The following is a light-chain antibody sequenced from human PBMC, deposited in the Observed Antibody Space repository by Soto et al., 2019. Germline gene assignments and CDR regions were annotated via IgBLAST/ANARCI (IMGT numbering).Light chain of an antibody. CDR2: KAS. CDR1: QSVDNW. V-gene: IGKV1-5*03. Sequence: DIQMTQYPSTMSASVGDRVTITCRASQSVDNWLAWYQQKPGKAPKVLIYKASSLESGVPSRFSGSGSGTEFTLTISSLQPDDFAIYYCQQYNTYWTFGQGTKVEIK. J-gene: IGKJ1*01. CDR3: QQYNTYWT.